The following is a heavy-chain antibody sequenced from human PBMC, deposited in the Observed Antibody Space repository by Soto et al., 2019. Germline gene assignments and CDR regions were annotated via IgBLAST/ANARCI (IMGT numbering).Heavy chain of an antibody. J-gene: IGHJ4*02. CDR2: IYYSGST. V-gene: IGHV4-31*03. CDR1: GGSISSGGYY. D-gene: IGHD6-19*01. Sequence: SETLSLTCTVSGGSISSGGYYWSWIRQHPGKGLEWFGYIYYSGSTYYNPSLKSRVTISVDTSKNQFSLKLSSVTAADTTVYYCARAPGVGIAVAGPASSGGYYFDYWGQGTLVTVS. CDR3: ARAPGVGIAVAGPASSGGYYFDY.